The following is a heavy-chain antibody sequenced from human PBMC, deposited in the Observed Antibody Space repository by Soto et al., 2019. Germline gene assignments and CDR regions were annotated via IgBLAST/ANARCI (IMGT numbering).Heavy chain of an antibody. Sequence: VQLVESGGGVVQPGRSLRLSCAASGFTFSSHGMHWVRQAPGKGLEWVAVIWYDGSKKYYADSVKGRFTISRDNSKNTLYLQMDGLRAEDTAVYYCARYTTYSSGEGLDYWGQGTLVTVSS. CDR3: ARYTTYSSGEGLDY. CDR2: IWYDGSKK. D-gene: IGHD2-15*01. V-gene: IGHV3-33*01. CDR1: GFTFSSHG. J-gene: IGHJ4*02.